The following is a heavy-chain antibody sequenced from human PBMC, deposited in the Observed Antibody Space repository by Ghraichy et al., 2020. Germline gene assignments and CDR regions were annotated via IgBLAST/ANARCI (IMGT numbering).Heavy chain of an antibody. CDR1: GGSISSSNYY. Sequence: SETLSLTCTVSGGSISSSNYYWGWIRQPPGKGLEWIGSMHHSGSTYYSLSLKTRVTMSADTSKNQVSLKLTSVTAADTAVYYCAGLFAVIRYFQVWGRGTLVTVSS. CDR2: MHHSGST. CDR3: AGLFAVIRYFQV. J-gene: IGHJ2*01. V-gene: IGHV4-39*01. D-gene: IGHD2/OR15-2a*01.